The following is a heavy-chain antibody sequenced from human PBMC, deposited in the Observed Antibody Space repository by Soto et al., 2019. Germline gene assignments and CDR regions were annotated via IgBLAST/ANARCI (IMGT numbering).Heavy chain of an antibody. CDR2: ISSSSSYI. Sequence: GGSLRLSCAASGFTFSSYSMNWVLQAPGKGLEWVSSISSSSSYIYYADSVKGRFTISRDNAKNSLYLQMNSLRAEDTAVYYCASGATHYDFWSGYYEHYYYYYMDVWGKGTTVTVSS. CDR3: ASGATHYDFWSGYYEHYYYYYMDV. J-gene: IGHJ6*03. V-gene: IGHV3-21*01. D-gene: IGHD3-3*01. CDR1: GFTFSSYS.